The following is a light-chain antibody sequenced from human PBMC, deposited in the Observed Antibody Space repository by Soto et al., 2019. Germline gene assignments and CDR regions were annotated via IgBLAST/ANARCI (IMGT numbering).Light chain of an antibody. CDR3: QQYNDWPLT. J-gene: IGKJ4*01. Sequence: DIQMTQSPSTLSASGGDRVTITCRASQSISTWLAWYQQRPGKAPKLLIYDASSLESGVPSRFTGRGSGTEFTLTISSLQSEDSAVYYCQQYNDWPLTFGGGTKVEIK. CDR2: DAS. V-gene: IGKV1-5*01. CDR1: QSISTW.